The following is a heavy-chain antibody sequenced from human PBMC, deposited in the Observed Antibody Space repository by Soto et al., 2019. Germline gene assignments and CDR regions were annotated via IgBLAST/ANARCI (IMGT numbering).Heavy chain of an antibody. V-gene: IGHV4-39*07. CDR1: GGSITSTDYY. Sequence: SETLSLTCTVSGGSITSTDYYWGWIRQPPGMGLEWIGSIYYTGSTYYSPSLKSRVTISVDTSKNQFSLNLRSVTAADTAVYYCASKPYSWNTWMVYWGPGILVTVSS. CDR2: IYYTGST. CDR3: ASKPYSWNTWMVY. J-gene: IGHJ4*02. D-gene: IGHD1-1*01.